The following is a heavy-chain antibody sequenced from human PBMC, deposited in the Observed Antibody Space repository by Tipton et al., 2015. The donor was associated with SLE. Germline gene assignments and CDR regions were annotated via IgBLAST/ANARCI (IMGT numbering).Heavy chain of an antibody. CDR2: ISGSGGNT. Sequence: SLRLSCAASGFTFSNYVMAWVRQAPGKGLEWVSGISGSGGNTYYADSVKGRFTISRDNSKNTLYLQMNSLRAEDTAVYYCAKDKRPTVTTRYDYYYGMDVWGQGTTVTVSS. D-gene: IGHD4-17*01. V-gene: IGHV3-23*01. J-gene: IGHJ6*02. CDR1: GFTFSNYV. CDR3: AKDKRPTVTTRYDYYYGMDV.